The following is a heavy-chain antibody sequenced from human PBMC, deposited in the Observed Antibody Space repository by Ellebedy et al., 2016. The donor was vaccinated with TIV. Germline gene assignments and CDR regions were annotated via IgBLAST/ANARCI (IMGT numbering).Heavy chain of an antibody. J-gene: IGHJ5*01. CDR3: ARGRHSYGCEWIDS. V-gene: IGHV4-30-2*01. CDR2: MPQSGRT. Sequence: SETLSLXXSVSGGSISSGPYSWSWIRQPPGKGLEWLGYMPQSGRTSYNPSLQSRVAISLDRYRKQVSLKLTSVTAADTAVYYCARGRHSYGCEWIDSWGQGTLVTVSS. CDR1: GGSISSGPYS. D-gene: IGHD5-18*01.